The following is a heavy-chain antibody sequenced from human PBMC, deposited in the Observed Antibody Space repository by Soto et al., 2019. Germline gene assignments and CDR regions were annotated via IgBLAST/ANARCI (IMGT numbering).Heavy chain of an antibody. CDR2: IYHSGST. D-gene: IGHD5-18*01. V-gene: IGHV4-4*02. J-gene: IGHJ4*02. CDR3: ARVRMPAMVSGWAFYDY. Sequence: SETLSLTCAVSGGSISSSNWWSWVRQPPGKGLEWIGEIYHSGSTNYNPSLKSRGTISLDKSKNQFSLKLSSVTAAATAVYYCARVRMPAMVSGWAFYDYWGQGTLVTVSS. CDR1: GGSISSSNW.